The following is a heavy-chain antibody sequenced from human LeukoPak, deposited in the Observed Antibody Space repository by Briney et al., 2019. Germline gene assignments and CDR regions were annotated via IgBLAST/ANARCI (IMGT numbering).Heavy chain of an antibody. CDR3: ASTNCNSNNCCGANWFDP. V-gene: IGHV4-30-4*08. Sequence: SETLSLTCTVSGGTISNGDYYWRWIRQPPGGGREWIASIGYSGYTYYNQSLKSRVTISLETSKSQFSLKLSSVTAADTAVYCCASTNCNSNNCCGANWFDPRGQGTLVTVSS. CDR2: IGYSGYT. J-gene: IGHJ5*02. D-gene: IGHD2-2*01. CDR1: GGTISNGDYY.